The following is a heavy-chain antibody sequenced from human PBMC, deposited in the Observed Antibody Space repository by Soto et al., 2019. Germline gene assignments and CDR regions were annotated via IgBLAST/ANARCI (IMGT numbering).Heavy chain of an antibody. CDR1: GYTVTGYY. V-gene: IGHV1-2*02. CDR2: INPNSGGT. D-gene: IGHD2-2*01. J-gene: IGHJ6*02. CDR3: AREGAGQLTYYYYGMDV. Sequence: ASVKVSCKASGYTVTGYYMHWVRQAPGQGLEWMGWINPNSGGTNYAQKFQGRVTMTRDTSISTAYMELSRLRSDDTAVYYCAREGAGQLTYYYYGMDVWGQGTTVTVSS.